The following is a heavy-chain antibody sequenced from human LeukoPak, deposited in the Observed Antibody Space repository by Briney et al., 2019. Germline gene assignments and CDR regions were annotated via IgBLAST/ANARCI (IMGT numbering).Heavy chain of an antibody. J-gene: IGHJ4*02. CDR3: ARRGSGWYLNDY. D-gene: IGHD6-19*01. Sequence: SETLSLTCAVSGYSISGGYYWGWIRQPPGKGLEWIGSIYHSGSTYYNPSLKSRVTISVDTSKNQFSLKLSSVTAADTAVYYCARRGSGWYLNDYWGQGTLVTVSS. V-gene: IGHV4-38-2*01. CDR2: IYHSGST. CDR1: GYSISGGYY.